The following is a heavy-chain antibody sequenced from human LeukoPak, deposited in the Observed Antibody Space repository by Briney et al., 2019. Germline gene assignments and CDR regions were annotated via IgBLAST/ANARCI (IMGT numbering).Heavy chain of an antibody. D-gene: IGHD3-10*01. J-gene: IGHJ6*02. CDR2: ISYDGSNK. V-gene: IGHV3-30*03. CDR1: GFTFSSYG. CDR3: ARDYYGSGSPYYYYYGMDV. Sequence: GRSLRLSCAASGFTFSSYGMHSVRQAPGKGLEWVAVISYDGSNKYYADSVKGRFTISRDNSKNTLYLQMNSLRAEDTAVYYCARDYYGSGSPYYYYYGMDVWGQGTTVTVSS.